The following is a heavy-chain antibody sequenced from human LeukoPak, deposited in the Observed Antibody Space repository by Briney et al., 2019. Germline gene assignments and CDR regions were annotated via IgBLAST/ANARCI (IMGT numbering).Heavy chain of an antibody. V-gene: IGHV4-61*05. J-gene: IGHJ4*02. D-gene: IGHD6-13*01. CDR2: IYYSGST. Sequence: PSETLSLTCTVSGDSISSSSYYWGWIRQPPGKGLEWIGYIYYSGSTNYNPSLKSRVTISVDTSKNQFSLKLSSVTAADTAVYYCARSGYSSSWSDYWGQGTLVTVSS. CDR1: GDSISSSSYY. CDR3: ARSGYSSSWSDY.